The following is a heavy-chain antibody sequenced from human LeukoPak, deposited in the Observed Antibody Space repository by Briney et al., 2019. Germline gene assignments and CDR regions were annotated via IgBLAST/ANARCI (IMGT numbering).Heavy chain of an antibody. Sequence: SETLSLTCTVSGGSISSSSYYWGWIRQPPGKGLEWIGSIYYSGSTYYNPSLKSRVTISVDTSKNQFSLKLSSVTAADTAVYYCARGRYYYDSSGPHPHFDYWGQGTLVTVSS. J-gene: IGHJ4*02. D-gene: IGHD3-22*01. CDR1: GGSISSSSYY. V-gene: IGHV4-39*07. CDR3: ARGRYYYDSSGPHPHFDY. CDR2: IYYSGST.